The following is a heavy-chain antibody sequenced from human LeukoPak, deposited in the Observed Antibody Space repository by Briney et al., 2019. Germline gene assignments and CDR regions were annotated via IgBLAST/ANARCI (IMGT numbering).Heavy chain of an antibody. D-gene: IGHD3-3*01. CDR3: ATASQRYDFWSGYYKYYFDY. CDR1: GYTLTELS. CDR2: FDPEDGET. V-gene: IGHV1-24*01. Sequence: ASVKVSCKVSGYTLTELSMRWVRQAPGKGLEWMGGFDPEDGETIYAQKFQGRVTMTEDTSTDTAYMELSSLRSEDTAVYYCATASQRYDFWSGYYKYYFDYWGQGTLVTVSS. J-gene: IGHJ4*02.